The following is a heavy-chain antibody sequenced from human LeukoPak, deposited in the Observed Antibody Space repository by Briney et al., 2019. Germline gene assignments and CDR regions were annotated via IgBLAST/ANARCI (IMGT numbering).Heavy chain of an antibody. V-gene: IGHV3-23*01. Sequence: TGGSLRLSCAASGFTFSSYAMSWVRQAPGKGLEWVSAISGSGDSTYYADSVKGRFTISRDNSKNTLYLQMNSLRAEDTAVYYCAKVVGGSGWWVDYWGQGTLVTVSS. J-gene: IGHJ4*02. CDR3: AKVVGGSGWWVDY. D-gene: IGHD6-19*01. CDR2: ISGSGDST. CDR1: GFTFSSYA.